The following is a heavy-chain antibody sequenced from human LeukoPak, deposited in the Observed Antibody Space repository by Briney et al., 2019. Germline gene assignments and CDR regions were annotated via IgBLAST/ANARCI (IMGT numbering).Heavy chain of an antibody. D-gene: IGHD6-13*01. J-gene: IGHJ6*02. CDR3: ARDQQLVRHYYYYGMDV. Sequence: ASVKVSCKASGYTFTGYYMHWVRQAPGQGLEWMGWINPNSGGTNYAQKFQGRVTMTRDTTISTAYMELSRLRSDDTAVYYCARDQQLVRHYYYYGMDVWGQGTTFTVSS. V-gene: IGHV1-2*02. CDR1: GYTFTGYY. CDR2: INPNSGGT.